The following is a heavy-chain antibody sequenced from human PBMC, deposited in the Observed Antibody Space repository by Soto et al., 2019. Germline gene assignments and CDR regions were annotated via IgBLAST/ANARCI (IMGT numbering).Heavy chain of an antibody. Sequence: GRSLRLACGAAGFTISSYGMHWVSKAPGKGLEWVAVISYDGSNKYYADSVKGRFTISRDNSKNTLYLQMNSLRAEDTAVYYCAKDLLGSFTVTTPYYFDSWGQGPLVTVSS. J-gene: IGHJ4*02. CDR3: AKDLLGSFTVTTPYYFDS. V-gene: IGHV3-30*18. CDR2: ISYDGSNK. D-gene: IGHD4-17*01. CDR1: GFTISSYG.